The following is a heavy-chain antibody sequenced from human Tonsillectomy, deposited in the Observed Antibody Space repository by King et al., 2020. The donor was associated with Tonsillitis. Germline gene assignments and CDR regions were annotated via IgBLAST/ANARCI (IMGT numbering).Heavy chain of an antibody. CDR2: IIPIFGSA. D-gene: IGHD4-17*01. Sequence: VQLVESGAEVKKPGSSVKVSCKAFGSTFSNYAISWVRQAPGQGLEWLGGIIPIFGSANYAQKFQGRVTVTADESTSTAYMELSSLRSEDTAVYYCSGGGSYYGDYWADYWGQGTLVTVSS. J-gene: IGHJ4*02. V-gene: IGHV1-69*01. CDR3: SGGGSYYGDYWADY. CDR1: GSTFSNYA.